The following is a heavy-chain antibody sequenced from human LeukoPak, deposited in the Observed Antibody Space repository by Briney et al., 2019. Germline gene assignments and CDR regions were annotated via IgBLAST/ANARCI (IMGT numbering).Heavy chain of an antibody. CDR1: GGSFSGYY. CDR3: TRAPLSLYFDY. J-gene: IGHJ4*02. Sequence: KPSETLSLTCAVYGGSFSGYYWSWIRQPPGMGLEWIGEINHSGSTNYNPSLKSRVTISVDTSKNQFSLKLSSVTAADTAVYYCTRAPLSLYFDYWGQGTLVTVSS. CDR2: INHSGST. V-gene: IGHV4-34*01.